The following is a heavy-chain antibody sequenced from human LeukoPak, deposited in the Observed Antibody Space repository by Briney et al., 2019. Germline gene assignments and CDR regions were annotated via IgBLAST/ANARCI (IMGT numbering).Heavy chain of an antibody. CDR1: GFSLSTNGMG. Sequence: SGPTLVNPTQTLTLTCTFSGFSLSTNGMGVGWIRQPPGKALEWLALVFWDDDKRYSPSLKSRLTITKDTSKNQVVLTTTNMDPVDTATYYCAHRLPAGTYFDYWGQRTPVTVSA. J-gene: IGHJ4*02. D-gene: IGHD3-10*01. CDR2: VFWDDDK. V-gene: IGHV2-5*02. CDR3: AHRLPAGTYFDY.